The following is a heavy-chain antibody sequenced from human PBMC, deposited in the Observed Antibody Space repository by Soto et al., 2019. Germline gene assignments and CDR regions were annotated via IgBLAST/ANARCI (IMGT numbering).Heavy chain of an antibody. Sequence: PGGSLRLSCAASGSTFHNYWMGWVRQTPDKGLEWVANIKPDGSDKYYVDSVKGRFTISRDNAKNSLYLQMNSLRAEDTAVYYCARENYFDYWGEGTLVTVSS. V-gene: IGHV3-7*01. CDR2: IKPDGSDK. J-gene: IGHJ4*02. CDR3: ARENYFDY. CDR1: GSTFHNYW.